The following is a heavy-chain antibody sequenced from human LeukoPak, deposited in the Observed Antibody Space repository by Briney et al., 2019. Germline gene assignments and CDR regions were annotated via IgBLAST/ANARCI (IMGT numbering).Heavy chain of an antibody. D-gene: IGHD5-24*01. CDR1: GGSISSYY. CDR2: IYYSGST. J-gene: IGHJ4*02. Sequence: SETLSLTCTVSGGSISSYYWSWIRQPPGKGLEWIGYIYYSGSTNYNPSLKSRVTISVDTSKSQFSLKLRSVTAADTAVYYCARVGYNYGYYFDYWGQGTLVTVSS. CDR3: ARVGYNYGYYFDY. V-gene: IGHV4-59*01.